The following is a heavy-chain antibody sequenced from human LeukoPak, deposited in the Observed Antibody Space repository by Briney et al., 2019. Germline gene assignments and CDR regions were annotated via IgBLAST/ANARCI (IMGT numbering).Heavy chain of an antibody. Sequence: GGSLRLSCAASGFTFSNYAMSWVRQAPGKGLEWVSGISGSGGSTYYADSVKGRFTISRDNSKNTLYLQMSSLRAEDTAVYYCAKDRWGSSSPQGPNYWGQGTLVTVSS. D-gene: IGHD6-6*01. CDR3: AKDRWGSSSPQGPNY. J-gene: IGHJ4*02. CDR1: GFTFSNYA. CDR2: ISGSGGST. V-gene: IGHV3-23*01.